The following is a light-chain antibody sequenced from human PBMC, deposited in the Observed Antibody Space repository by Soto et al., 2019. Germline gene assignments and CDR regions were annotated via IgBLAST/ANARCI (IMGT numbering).Light chain of an antibody. V-gene: IGLV2-14*01. J-gene: IGLJ2*01. CDR1: SSDVGGYNY. Sequence: QSALTQPASVSGYPGQSITISCTGTSSDVGGYNYVSWYQQHPGKAPKLMIYEVSNRPSGVSNRFSGSKSGNTASLTIAGLQADDEADYYCSSYTSSSTLVVFGGGTKVTVL. CDR3: SSYTSSSTLVV. CDR2: EVS.